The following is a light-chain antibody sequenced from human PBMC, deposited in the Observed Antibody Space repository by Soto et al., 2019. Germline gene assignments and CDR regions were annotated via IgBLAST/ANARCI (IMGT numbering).Light chain of an antibody. Sequence: QSVVTQTPSASGTPGQRVTISCSGSSPNIGTNAVNWCQQLPGTAPRLLIYSNDQRPPGVPDRFSGSKSGTSASLAISGLRVGDEGDYFGEVWGDSENGWVFGGGTRVTAL. CDR2: SND. CDR3: EVWGDSENGWV. V-gene: IGLV1-44*01. CDR1: SPNIGTNA. J-gene: IGLJ3*02.